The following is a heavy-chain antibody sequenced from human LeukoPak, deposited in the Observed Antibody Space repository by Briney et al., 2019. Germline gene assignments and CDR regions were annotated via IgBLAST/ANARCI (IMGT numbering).Heavy chain of an antibody. CDR1: GYTFTSYG. CDR3: ARDELDYGSGLFDY. D-gene: IGHD3-10*01. V-gene: IGHV1-18*01. CDR2: ISAYNGNT. J-gene: IGHJ4*02. Sequence: GASVKVSCKASGYTFTSYGISWVRQAPGQGLEWMGWISAYNGNTNYAQKLQGRVTMTTDTSTSTAYMELRSLRSDDTAVYYCARDELDYGSGLFDYWGQGTLVTVSP.